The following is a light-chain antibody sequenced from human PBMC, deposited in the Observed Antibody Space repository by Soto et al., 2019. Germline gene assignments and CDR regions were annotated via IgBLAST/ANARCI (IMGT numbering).Light chain of an antibody. CDR2: RTY. CDR3: AAWEDSLHGVV. Sequence: QSVLTQPPSTSGTPGQTISISCYGSGSNLGTNSVTWYRQLPGTAPKLLIYRTYQRPSGVPDRFSGSKSGTSGSLAISGLQSEDEADYYCAAWEDSLHGVVFGGGTKLTVL. J-gene: IGLJ3*02. V-gene: IGLV1-44*01. CDR1: GSNLGTNS.